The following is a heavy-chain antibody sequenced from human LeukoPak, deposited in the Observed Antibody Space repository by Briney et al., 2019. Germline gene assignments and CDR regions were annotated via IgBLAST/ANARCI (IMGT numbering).Heavy chain of an antibody. CDR1: GGSISSHY. CDR3: ARALSVGATRGAFDY. D-gene: IGHD1-26*01. J-gene: IGHJ4*02. Sequence: SETLSLTCTVSGGSISSHYWSWIRQPPGKGLEWIGSIYYSGSTNYNPSLKSRVTISVDTSKNQFSLKLSSVTAADTAVYYCARALSVGATRGAFDYWGQGTLVTVSS. CDR2: IYYSGST. V-gene: IGHV4-59*11.